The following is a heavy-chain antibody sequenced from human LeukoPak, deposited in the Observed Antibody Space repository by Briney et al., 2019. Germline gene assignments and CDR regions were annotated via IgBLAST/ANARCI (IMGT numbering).Heavy chain of an antibody. Sequence: SVKVSCKASGGTFSSYAISWVRQAPGQGLEWMGRIIPIFGIANYAQKFQGRVTITADKSTSTAYMELSSLRSEDTAAYYCARGERWNSGSHFDYWGQGTLVTVSS. D-gene: IGHD1-26*01. CDR1: GGTFSSYA. CDR3: ARGERWNSGSHFDY. J-gene: IGHJ4*02. CDR2: IIPIFGIA. V-gene: IGHV1-69*04.